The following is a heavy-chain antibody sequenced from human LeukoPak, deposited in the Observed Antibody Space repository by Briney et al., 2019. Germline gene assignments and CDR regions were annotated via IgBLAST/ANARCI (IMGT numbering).Heavy chain of an antibody. CDR3: ARGKWELLLDY. V-gene: IGHV4-61*05. Sequence: PSETLSLTCTVSGGSISSSSYYWGWIHQPPGKGLEWIGYIYYSGSTNYNPSLKSRVTISVDTSKNQFSLKLSSVTAADTAVYYCARGKWELLLDYWGQGTLVTVSS. CDR1: GGSISSSSYY. D-gene: IGHD1-26*01. CDR2: IYYSGST. J-gene: IGHJ4*02.